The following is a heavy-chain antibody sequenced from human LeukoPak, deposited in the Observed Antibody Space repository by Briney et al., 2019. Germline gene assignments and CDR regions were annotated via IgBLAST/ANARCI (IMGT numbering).Heavy chain of an antibody. CDR2: INPSGGST. J-gene: IGHJ5*02. CDR1: GYTFTSYY. D-gene: IGHD6-19*01. V-gene: IGHV1-46*01. CDR3: ARIEVAGNWFDP. Sequence: ASVTVSCKASGYTFTSYYMHWVRQAPGQGLEWMGIINPSGGSTSYAQKFQGRVTMTRDTSTSTVYMELSSLRSEDTAVYYCARIEVAGNWFDPWAREPWSPSPQ.